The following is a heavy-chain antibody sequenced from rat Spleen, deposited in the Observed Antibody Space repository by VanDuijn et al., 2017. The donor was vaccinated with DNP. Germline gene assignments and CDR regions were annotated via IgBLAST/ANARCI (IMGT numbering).Heavy chain of an antibody. V-gene: IGHV2-1*01. CDR2: LWSGGST. D-gene: IGHD4-3*01. CDR3: TKGDSGYGFAY. CDR1: GFSLTSNS. J-gene: IGHJ3*01. Sequence: QVQLKESGPGLVQPSQTLSLTCTVSGFSLTSNSVHWVRQPPGKGLEWVGALWSGGSTDYNSALKSRLSISRDTSKSQVFLKMNSLQTEDTAIYFCTKGDSGYGFAYWGQGTLVTVSS.